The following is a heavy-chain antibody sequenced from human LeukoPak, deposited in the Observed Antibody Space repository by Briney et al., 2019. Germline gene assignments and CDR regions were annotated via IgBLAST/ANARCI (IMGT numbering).Heavy chain of an antibody. D-gene: IGHD5-24*01. CDR1: GYTFTTYG. V-gene: IGHV1-18*01. J-gene: IGHJ4*02. CDR3: ARALVDGYKELGY. CDR2: ISAYNGNT. Sequence: GASVKVSCKASGYTFTTYGITWVRQAPGQGLEWMGWISAYNGNTNYAQKFQGRVTMTKDTSTSTAYMELRSLRSDDTAMYYCARALVDGYKELGYWGQGTLVTVSS.